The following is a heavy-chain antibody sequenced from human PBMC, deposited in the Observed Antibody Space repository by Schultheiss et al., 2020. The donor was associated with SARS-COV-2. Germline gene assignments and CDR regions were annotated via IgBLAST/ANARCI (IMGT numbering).Heavy chain of an antibody. Sequence: GGSLRLSCAASRFSFSSYSMHWVRQAPGKGLEWVSAITSNSRHIYYADSVRGRFIISRDNAKDSLYLQMNSLRAEDTAVYYCATLGGGLTAATYFSDHWGQGTLVNVSS. CDR3: ATLGGGLTAATYFSDH. J-gene: IGHJ4*02. CDR1: RFSFSSYS. CDR2: ITSNSRHI. V-gene: IGHV3-21*01. D-gene: IGHD2-21*02.